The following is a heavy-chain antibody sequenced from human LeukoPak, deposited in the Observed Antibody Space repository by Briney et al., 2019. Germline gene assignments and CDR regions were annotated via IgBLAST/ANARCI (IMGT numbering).Heavy chain of an antibody. CDR2: ISGSTSST. CDR1: GFTFKQYM. V-gene: IGHV3-23*01. D-gene: IGHD4-17*01. Sequence: GGSLRLSCAASGFTFKQYMMSWVRQAPGKGLEWVSGISGSTSSTYYAESVKGRFTISRDNSKNTLYLQMNSLRAEDTAVYYCAKGSDDTVATEYFDYWGQGTLVTVSS. J-gene: IGHJ4*02. CDR3: AKGSDDTVATEYFDY.